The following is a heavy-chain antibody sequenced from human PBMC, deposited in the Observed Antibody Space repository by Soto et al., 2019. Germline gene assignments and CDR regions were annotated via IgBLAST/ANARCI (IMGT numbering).Heavy chain of an antibody. CDR2: TYYRSKWYN. CDR3: ARDISGKMGYYYYYGMDV. J-gene: IGHJ6*02. D-gene: IGHD5-12*01. V-gene: IGHV6-1*01. CDR1: WVSFSSNIAA. Sequence: PSQALSLTCSISWVSFSSNIAACNCIRQSPSRGLEWLGRTYYRSKWYNDYAVSVKSRITINPDTSKNQFSLQLNSVTPEDTAVYYCARDISGKMGYYYYYGMDVWGQGTTVTVSS.